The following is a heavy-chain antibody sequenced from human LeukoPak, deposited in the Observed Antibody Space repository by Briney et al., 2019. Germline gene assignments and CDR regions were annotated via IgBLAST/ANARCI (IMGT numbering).Heavy chain of an antibody. D-gene: IGHD3-3*01. Sequence: SETLSLTCTVSGGSISSGGSYWSWIRQHPGKGLEWIGYIYYSGSTYYNPSLKSRVTISVDTSKNQFSLKLSSVTAADTAVYYCAREEYYDFWSGYPMTVYYGMGVWGQGTTVTVSS. CDR1: GGSISSGGSY. CDR2: IYYSGST. CDR3: AREEYYDFWSGYPMTVYYGMGV. V-gene: IGHV4-31*03. J-gene: IGHJ6*02.